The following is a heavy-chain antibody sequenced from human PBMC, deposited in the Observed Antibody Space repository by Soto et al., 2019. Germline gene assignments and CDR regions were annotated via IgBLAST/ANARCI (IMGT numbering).Heavy chain of an antibody. J-gene: IGHJ5*02. Sequence: SETLSLTCSVSGGSIGSSSYYFGWIRQPPGKGLEWIGSLYYTGTTYYNSSLKSRVTISADKSQNQFSLRLSSVTAADTAVYYCGAYCSSTYCYDRSDPWGQGTLVTVSS. V-gene: IGHV4-39*01. CDR1: GGSIGSSSYY. D-gene: IGHD2-2*01. CDR3: GAYCSSTYCYDRSDP. CDR2: LYYTGTT.